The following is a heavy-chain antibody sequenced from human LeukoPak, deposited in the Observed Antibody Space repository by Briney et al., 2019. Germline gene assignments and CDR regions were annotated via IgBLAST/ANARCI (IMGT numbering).Heavy chain of an antibody. Sequence: GGSLRLSCAASGFTFSSYAMSWVRQTPGKGLEWVSAISGSGGSTYYADSVKGRFTISRDNSKNTLYLQMNSLRAEDTAVYYCAKDLADIPNWGSGDYWGQGTLVTASS. CDR3: AKDLADIPNWGSGDY. CDR1: GFTFSSYA. V-gene: IGHV3-23*01. CDR2: ISGSGGST. J-gene: IGHJ4*02. D-gene: IGHD7-27*01.